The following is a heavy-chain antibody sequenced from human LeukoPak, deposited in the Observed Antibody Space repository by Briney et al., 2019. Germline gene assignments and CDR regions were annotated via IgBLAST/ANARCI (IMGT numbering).Heavy chain of an antibody. J-gene: IGHJ5*02. V-gene: IGHV1-69*05. CDR2: IIPIFGTA. D-gene: IGHD2-2*01. CDR1: GGTFSSYA. CDR3: ARGDIVVVPAARNWFDP. Sequence: GASVKVSCKASGGTFSSYAISWVRQAPGQGLEWMGGIIPIFGTANYAQKFQGRVAITTDESTSTAYMELSSLRSEDTAVYYCARGDIVVVPAARNWFDPWGQGTLVTVSS.